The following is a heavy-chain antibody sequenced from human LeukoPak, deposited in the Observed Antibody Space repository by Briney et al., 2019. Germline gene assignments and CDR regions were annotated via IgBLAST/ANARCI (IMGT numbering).Heavy chain of an antibody. Sequence: PGGPLRLSCAASGFTFSSYAINWVRQAPGKGLEWVSAISGSGGRTEYADAVKGRFTISRDNSKNTLYLQMNNLRDEDTAVYYCAKDLYDSSGYYHDYWGQGTLVTVSS. CDR2: ISGSGGRT. CDR1: GFTFSSYA. CDR3: AKDLYDSSGYYHDY. D-gene: IGHD3-22*01. J-gene: IGHJ4*02. V-gene: IGHV3-23*01.